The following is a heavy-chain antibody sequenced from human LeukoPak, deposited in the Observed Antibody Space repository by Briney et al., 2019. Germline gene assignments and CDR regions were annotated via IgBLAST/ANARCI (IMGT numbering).Heavy chain of an antibody. CDR2: IDHRGDT. V-gene: IGHV4-34*01. Sequence: PSETLPLTCTVYGGSFSRYYWSWIRQSPGKGLEWIAEIDHRGDTNYNPSVKSRVTISVDTSKNQFSLRVRSLSAADTAVYYCARGATISETGYFDFWGQGTLVIVSS. CDR1: GGSFSRYY. D-gene: IGHD5-24*01. CDR3: ARGATISETGYFDF. J-gene: IGHJ4*03.